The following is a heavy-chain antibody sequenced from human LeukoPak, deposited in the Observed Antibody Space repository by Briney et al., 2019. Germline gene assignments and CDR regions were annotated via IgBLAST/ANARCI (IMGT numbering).Heavy chain of an antibody. J-gene: IGHJ4*02. V-gene: IGHV1-69*13. CDR1: VGTFSSYA. CDR3: ASPTSAYYGAGYYFDY. Sequence: ASVKVSCKASVGTFSSYAISWVRQAPGQGLEWVGGIIPIFGTANYAQRFQGRVTITADESTSTAYMELSSLRSEDTAVYYCASPTSAYYGAGYYFDYWGQGTLVTVSS. D-gene: IGHD3-10*01. CDR2: IIPIFGTA.